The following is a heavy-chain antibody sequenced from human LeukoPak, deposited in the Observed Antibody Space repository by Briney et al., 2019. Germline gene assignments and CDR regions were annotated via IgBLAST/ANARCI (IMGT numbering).Heavy chain of an antibody. V-gene: IGHV3-23*01. CDR2: ISSNTLKI. D-gene: IGHD1-14*01. CDR1: GFTFSKYA. J-gene: IGHJ4*02. Sequence: GGSLSLSCAASGFTFSKYAMTLVRQAPGKGVGWVSTISSNTLKIYYADSVKSRFTISRDNSKNTLYLQMNSLKTEDTAVYYCTTEEGYYFDSWGQGTLVTVSS. CDR3: TTEEGYYFDS.